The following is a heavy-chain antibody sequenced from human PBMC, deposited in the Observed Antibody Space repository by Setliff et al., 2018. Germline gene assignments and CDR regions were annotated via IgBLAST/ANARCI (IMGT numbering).Heavy chain of an antibody. J-gene: IGHJ5*02. CDR1: GGSISSSSYY. Sequence: SETLSLTCTVSGGSISSSSYYWGWIRQSPGKGLEWIGSIYYSGSTYYNPSLKSRVTISVDTSKNQFSLKLSSVTAADTAVYYCARDQYNFWSGYFYESSWFDPWGQGTLVTVSS. D-gene: IGHD3-3*01. CDR3: ARDQYNFWSGYFYESSWFDP. CDR2: IYYSGST. V-gene: IGHV4-39*02.